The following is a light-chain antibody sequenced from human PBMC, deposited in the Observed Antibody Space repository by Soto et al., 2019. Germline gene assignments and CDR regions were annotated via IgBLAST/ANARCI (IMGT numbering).Light chain of an antibody. CDR3: QQHGSSPRT. CDR2: GAY. V-gene: IGKV3-20*01. J-gene: IGKJ1*01. CDR1: QSVSSY. Sequence: EIVLTQSPGTLSLSPGERATLSCWASQSVSSYLAWYQQKPGQAPRLLIYGAYSRATGIPDRFSGSGSGTDFTLTISRLEPEDFAVYYCQQHGSSPRTFGQGTKVEIK.